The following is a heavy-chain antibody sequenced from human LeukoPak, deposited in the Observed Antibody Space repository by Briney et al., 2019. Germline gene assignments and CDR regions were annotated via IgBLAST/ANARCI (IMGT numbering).Heavy chain of an antibody. V-gene: IGHV3-53*04. CDR2: IYRDGST. CDR1: GFTVSDNY. J-gene: IGHJ4*02. D-gene: IGHD6-19*01. Sequence: PGGSLRLSCAASGFTVSDNYISWVRQAPGKGLDWVSIIYRDGSTFYADSVKGRFTISRHNSKNTVYLQMNSLRPEDTAVYYCGRVGVGAVVGNYLDSWGQGTLVTVSS. CDR3: GRVGVGAVVGNYLDS.